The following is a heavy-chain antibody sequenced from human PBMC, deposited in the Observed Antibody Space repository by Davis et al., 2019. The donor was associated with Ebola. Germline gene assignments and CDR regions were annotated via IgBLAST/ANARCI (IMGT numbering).Heavy chain of an antibody. CDR2: IGTAGDT. D-gene: IGHD7-27*01. J-gene: IGHJ6*02. Sequence: PGGSLRLSCAASGFTFSSYDMHWVRQATGKGLEWVSAIGTAGDTYYPGSVKGRFTISRENAKNSLYLQMNSLRAGDTAVYYCARGLGIGSNYYYYGMDVWGQGTTVTVSS. CDR1: GFTFSSYD. CDR3: ARGLGIGSNYYYYGMDV. V-gene: IGHV3-13*01.